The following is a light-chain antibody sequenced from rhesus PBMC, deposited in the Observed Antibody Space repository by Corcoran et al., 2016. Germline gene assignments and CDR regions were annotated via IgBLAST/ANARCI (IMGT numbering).Light chain of an antibody. CDR2: KAS. CDR1: QSISSW. J-gene: IGKJ3*01. CDR3: LQYSSSPFT. V-gene: IGKV1-22*01. Sequence: DIQMTQSPSSLSASVGDTVTITCRASQSISSWLDWYQQKPGKTPKLLIYKASSLQSGGPSRFNGSGSGTAFTLTISSLQPEDFATYYCLQYSSSPFTFGPGTKLDIK.